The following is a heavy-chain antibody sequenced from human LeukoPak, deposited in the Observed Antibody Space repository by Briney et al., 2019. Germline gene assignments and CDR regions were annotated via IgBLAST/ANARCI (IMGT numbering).Heavy chain of an antibody. D-gene: IGHD3-22*01. CDR1: GYTFTSYA. J-gene: IGHJ1*01. V-gene: IGHV1-3*01. CDR3: ARGPGSGYPAEYFQH. CDR2: INAGNGNT. Sequence: ASVKVSCKASGYTFTSYAMHWVRQAPGQRLEWMGWINAGNGNTKYSQKFQGRVTITRDTSASTAYMELSSLRSEDTAVYYCARGPGSGYPAEYFQHWGQGTLVTVSS.